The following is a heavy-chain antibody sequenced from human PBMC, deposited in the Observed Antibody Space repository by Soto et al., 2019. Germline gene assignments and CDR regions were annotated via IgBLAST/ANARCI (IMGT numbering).Heavy chain of an antibody. V-gene: IGHV3-23*01. CDR3: AKGVPGIAVAGTGYIYGFPY. D-gene: IGHD6-19*01. CDR2: ISGSGDST. CDR1: GFTFSSYA. Sequence: GGSLRLSCAASGFTFSSYAMSWVRQAPGKGLEWVSGISGSGDSTYYADSVKGRFTISRDNSKNTLYLQMNSLRAEDTAVYYCAKGVPGIAVAGTGYIYGFPYWGQGTLVTVSS. J-gene: IGHJ4*02.